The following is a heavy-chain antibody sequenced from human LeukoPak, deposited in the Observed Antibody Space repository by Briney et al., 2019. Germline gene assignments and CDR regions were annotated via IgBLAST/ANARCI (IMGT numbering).Heavy chain of an antibody. D-gene: IGHD3-10*01. J-gene: IGHJ6*02. Sequence: GGSLRLSCAASGFTFSDYYMSWIRQAPGKGLEWVSYISSSGSTIYYADSVKGRFTISRDNAKNSLYLQMNSLRAEDTAVYYCARQYYSYYYYGMDVWGQGTTVTVSS. CDR2: ISSSGSTI. CDR3: ARQYYSYYYYGMDV. V-gene: IGHV3-11*01. CDR1: GFTFSDYY.